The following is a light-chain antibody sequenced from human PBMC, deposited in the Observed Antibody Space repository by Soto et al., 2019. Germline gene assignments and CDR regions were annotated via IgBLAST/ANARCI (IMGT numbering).Light chain of an antibody. CDR3: AAWDASLNGVV. J-gene: IGLJ2*01. CDR2: DN. Sequence: QSALTQPPSASGTPGLRVTFSCSGSSSNIGSNPVSWYQLLPGTAPKLLIYDNERPSGVPDRFSGSKSGTSASLAISGLQSDDEADYYCAAWDASLNGVVFGGGTKLTVL. CDR1: SSNIGSNP. V-gene: IGLV1-44*01.